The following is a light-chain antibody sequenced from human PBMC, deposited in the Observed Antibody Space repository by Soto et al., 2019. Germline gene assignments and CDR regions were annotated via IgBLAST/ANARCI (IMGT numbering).Light chain of an antibody. J-gene: IGKJ5*01. CDR2: DVY. CDR3: QQRFKWPVT. V-gene: IGKV3-11*01. CDR1: HSVSNF. Sequence: VLTQSPATLSLSPGERATLSCRASHSVSNFLAWYQQQPGQAPRLLISDVYDRATGIPARFSGSGSGTDFTLTITGLEPEDFAVYYCQQRFKWPVTFGQGTRLEIK.